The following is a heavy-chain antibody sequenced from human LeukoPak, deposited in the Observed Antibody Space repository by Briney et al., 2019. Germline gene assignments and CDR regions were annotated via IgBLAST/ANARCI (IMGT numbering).Heavy chain of an antibody. D-gene: IGHD3-10*01. CDR2: INSDGSST. CDR1: GFTFSSYW. V-gene: IGHV3-74*01. Sequence: GGSLRLSCAASGFTFSSYWMHWVRQAPGKGLVWVSRINSDGSSTNYTDSVKGRFTISRDNAKNTLYLQMNSLRAEDTAMYYCARAVYYSNYLGYWGQGTLVTVSS. CDR3: ARAVYYSNYLGY. J-gene: IGHJ4*01.